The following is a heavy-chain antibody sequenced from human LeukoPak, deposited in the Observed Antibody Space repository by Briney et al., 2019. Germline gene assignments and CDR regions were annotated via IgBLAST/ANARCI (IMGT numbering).Heavy chain of an antibody. J-gene: IGHJ4*02. V-gene: IGHV3-11*01. Sequence: GGSLRLSCAASGFTISDYYMSWIRQAAGKGLEWVSYISSSGSTIYYAASVKGRFTISRDNAKNSLYLQMNSLRAEDTAVYYCAREYWGGDCYYDYWGQGTLVTVSS. D-gene: IGHD2-21*01. CDR3: AREYWGGDCYYDY. CDR2: ISSSGSTI. CDR1: GFTISDYY.